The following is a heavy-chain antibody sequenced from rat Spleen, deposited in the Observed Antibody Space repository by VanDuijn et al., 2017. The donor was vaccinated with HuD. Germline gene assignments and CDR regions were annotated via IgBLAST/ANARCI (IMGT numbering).Heavy chain of an antibody. CDR3: VRDRYNWYFDF. Sequence: QVQLKESGPGLVKPSLTLSLTCTVSGFSLSSYGVIWVRQPPGKGLEWMGIIWGNGNTNYNSALQSRLSISRDTSKSQIFLKMSSLQTEDTATYYCVRDRYNWYFDFWGPGIMVTVSS. J-gene: IGHJ1*01. CDR2: IWGNGNT. CDR1: GFSLSSYG. V-gene: IGHV2-13*01.